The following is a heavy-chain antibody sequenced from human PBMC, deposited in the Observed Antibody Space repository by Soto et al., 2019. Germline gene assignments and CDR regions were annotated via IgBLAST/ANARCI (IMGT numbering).Heavy chain of an antibody. J-gene: IGHJ4*02. V-gene: IGHV3-23*01. CDR1: GFSFGSNA. CDR2: ISHIGGST. D-gene: IGHD3-10*01. CDR3: AMVRVSVDY. Sequence: GGSLRLSCAASGFSFGSNAISWVRQAPGKGLEWVSAISHIGGSTYYADSVKGRFTISRDNSKNTLYLQMDSLRAEDTAVYYCAMVRVSVDYWGQGTLVTVSS.